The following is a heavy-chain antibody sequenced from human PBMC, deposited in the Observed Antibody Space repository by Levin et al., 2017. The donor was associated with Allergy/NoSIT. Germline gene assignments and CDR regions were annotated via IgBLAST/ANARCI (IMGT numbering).Heavy chain of an antibody. D-gene: IGHD3-10*01. V-gene: IGHV3-11*05. CDR3: ARDKRTSMVRGAIDN. CDR1: GFTFSDSY. Sequence: GGSLRLSCAASGFTFSDSYMSWIRQAPGKGLEWVSYISSSSSYINYADSVKGRFTISRDNAKNSLYLHMNSLRAEDTAVYYCARDKRTSMVRGAIDNWGQGTLVTVSS. CDR2: ISSSSSYI. J-gene: IGHJ4*02.